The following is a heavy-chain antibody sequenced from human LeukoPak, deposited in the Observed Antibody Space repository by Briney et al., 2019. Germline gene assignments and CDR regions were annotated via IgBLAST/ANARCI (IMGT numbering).Heavy chain of an antibody. J-gene: IGHJ4*02. Sequence: SETLSLTCTVSGGSISSYYWSWIRQPPGKGLEWIGYIYHSGSTYYNPSLKSRVTISVDRSKNQFSLKLSSVTAADTAVYYCARDNRGSYSALYFDYWGQGTLVTVSS. CDR1: GGSISSYY. V-gene: IGHV4-59*12. CDR3: ARDNRGSYSALYFDY. CDR2: IYHSGST. D-gene: IGHD1-26*01.